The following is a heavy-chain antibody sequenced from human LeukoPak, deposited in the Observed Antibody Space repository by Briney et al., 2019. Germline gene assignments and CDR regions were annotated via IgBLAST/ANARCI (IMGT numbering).Heavy chain of an antibody. J-gene: IGHJ3*02. CDR1: GGTFSSYA. D-gene: IGHD1-26*01. CDR3: ARDLLIVGATTRAFDI. V-gene: IGHV1-69*01. Sequence: SVKVSCKASGGTFSSYAISWVRQAPGQRLEWMGGIIPIFGTANYAQKFQGRVTITADESTSTAYMELSSLRSEDTAVYYCARDLLIVGATTRAFDIWGQGTMVTVSS. CDR2: IIPIFGTA.